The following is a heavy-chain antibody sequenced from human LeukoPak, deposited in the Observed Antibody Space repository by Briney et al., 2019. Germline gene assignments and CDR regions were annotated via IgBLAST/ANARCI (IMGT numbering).Heavy chain of an antibody. CDR1: GFTFSSYA. CDR3: AKDLVSITIFGVVTD. V-gene: IGHV3-23*01. CDR2: ISGSGGST. J-gene: IGHJ4*02. D-gene: IGHD3-3*01. Sequence: GGSLRLSCAASGFTFSSYAMSWVRQAPGKGLEWVSAISGSGGSTYYADSVKGRFTISRDNSKNTLYLQMNSLRAEDTAVYYCAKDLVSITIFGVVTDWGQGTLVTVSS.